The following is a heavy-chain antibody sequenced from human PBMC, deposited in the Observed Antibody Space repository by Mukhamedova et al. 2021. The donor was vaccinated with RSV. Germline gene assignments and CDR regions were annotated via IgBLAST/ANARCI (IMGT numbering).Heavy chain of an antibody. CDR3: ARARAVAGPSSNWFDP. CDR2: IFSNDEK. J-gene: IGHJ5*02. Sequence: WEALEWLAHIFSNDEKSYSTSLKSRLTISKDSSKSQVVLTMTNMDPVDTATYYSARARAVAGPSSNWFDPWGQGTLVTVSS. V-gene: IGHV2-26*01. D-gene: IGHD6-19*01.